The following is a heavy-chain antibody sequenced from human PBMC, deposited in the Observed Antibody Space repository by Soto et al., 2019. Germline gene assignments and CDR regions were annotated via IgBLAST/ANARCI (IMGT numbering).Heavy chain of an antibody. CDR3: AGGVVIDYYYYYGMDV. D-gene: IGHD3-3*01. J-gene: IGHJ6*02. CDR2: IYTSGST. Sequence: SETLSLTCTVSGCSISSYYWSWIRQPAGKGLEWIGRIYTSGSTNYNPSLKSRVTMSVDTSKNQFSLKLSSVTAADTAVYYCAGGVVIDYYYYYGMDVWGQGTTVTVS. CDR1: GCSISSYY. V-gene: IGHV4-4*07.